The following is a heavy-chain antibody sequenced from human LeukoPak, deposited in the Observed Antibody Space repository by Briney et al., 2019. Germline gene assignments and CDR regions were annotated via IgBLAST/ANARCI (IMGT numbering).Heavy chain of an antibody. Sequence: ASVKVSCKASGYTFTSYAMNWVRQAPGQGLEWMGWINTNTGNPTYAQGFTGRFVFSLDTSVSTAYLQISSLKAEDTAVYYCARGVVLPAYYYGMDVWGQGTTVTVSS. CDR1: GYTFTSYA. CDR3: ARGVVLPAYYYGMDV. D-gene: IGHD2/OR15-2a*01. J-gene: IGHJ6*02. V-gene: IGHV7-4-1*02. CDR2: INTNTGNP.